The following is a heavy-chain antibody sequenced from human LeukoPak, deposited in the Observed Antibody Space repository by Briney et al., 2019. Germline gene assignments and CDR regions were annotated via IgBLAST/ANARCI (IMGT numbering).Heavy chain of an antibody. Sequence: GGSLRLSCAASGFTFDDYGMSWVRQAPGKGLEWVSGINWNSGSTGYADSVKGRFTISRDNAKNSLYLQMNSLRAEDTALYYCASTQGIAAAGAAEYFQHWGQGTLVTVSS. J-gene: IGHJ1*01. CDR2: INWNSGST. V-gene: IGHV3-20*04. D-gene: IGHD6-13*01. CDR1: GFTFDDYG. CDR3: ASTQGIAAAGAAEYFQH.